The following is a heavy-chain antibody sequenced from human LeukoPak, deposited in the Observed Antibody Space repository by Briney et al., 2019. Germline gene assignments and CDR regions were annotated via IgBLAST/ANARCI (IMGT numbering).Heavy chain of an antibody. V-gene: IGHV1-2*02. D-gene: IGHD6-19*01. CDR1: GYXFTGYY. Sequence: GASVKVSCKASGYXFTGYYMHWVRQAPGQGLEWMGWINPNSGGTNYAQKFQGRLTMTRDTSISTAYMELSRLRSDDTAVYYCASKSSGYSSGWYDAFDIWGQGTMVTVSS. CDR2: INPNSGGT. CDR3: ASKSSGYSSGWYDAFDI. J-gene: IGHJ3*02.